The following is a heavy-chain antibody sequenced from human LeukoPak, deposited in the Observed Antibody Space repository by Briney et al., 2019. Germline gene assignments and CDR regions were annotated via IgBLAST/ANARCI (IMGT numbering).Heavy chain of an antibody. Sequence: PGGSLRLSCAASGFTFSSYAMSWVRQAPGKGLEWVSGISGSGGSTQYAGSVKGRFTVSRDNSKNTLYLQMNSLRAEDTAVYHCAKDRGSGWSGWFDPWGQGTLVTVSS. CDR1: GFTFSSYA. D-gene: IGHD6-19*01. J-gene: IGHJ5*02. CDR2: ISGSGGST. CDR3: AKDRGSGWSGWFDP. V-gene: IGHV3-23*01.